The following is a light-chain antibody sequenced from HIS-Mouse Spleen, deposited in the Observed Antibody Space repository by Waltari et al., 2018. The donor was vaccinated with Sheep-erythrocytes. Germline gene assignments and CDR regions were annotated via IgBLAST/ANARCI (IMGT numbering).Light chain of an antibody. V-gene: IGLV3-10*01. CDR3: YSTDSSGKHSNWV. J-gene: IGLJ3*02. CDR1: AFRKQY. CDR2: EDS. Sequence: SYELTQPPSGSVSPGQTARITCPGGAFRKQYAYLYQQKSGQAPVLVIYEDSKRPSGIPERFSGSSSGTMATLTISGAQVEDEADYYCYSTDSSGKHSNWVFGGGTKLTVL.